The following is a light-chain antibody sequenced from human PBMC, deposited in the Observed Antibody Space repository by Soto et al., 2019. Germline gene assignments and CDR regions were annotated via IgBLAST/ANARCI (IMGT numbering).Light chain of an antibody. CDR2: GAS. V-gene: IGKV3-20*01. J-gene: IGKJ1*01. CDR3: QQYGASPQT. Sequence: EIVLTQSPGTLALSPGEGATLSCRASQSVSKYLAWYQQKPGQAPRLLIYGASSRATGIPDSFSGSGSGTDFTPTISRLEPEDFAVYYCQQYGASPQTFGQGTKVDIK. CDR1: QSVSKY.